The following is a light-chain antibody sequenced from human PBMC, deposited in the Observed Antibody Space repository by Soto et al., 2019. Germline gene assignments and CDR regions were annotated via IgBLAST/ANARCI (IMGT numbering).Light chain of an antibody. Sequence: QPVLTQPPSASGAPGQRVTISCTGSSSNIGAGYDVHWYQQLPGTAPKLLIYGNSNRPSGVPDRFSGSKSGTSASLAITGLQAEDEADYYCQSYDSSLSGYVVFGGGTKLTVL. V-gene: IGLV1-40*01. J-gene: IGLJ2*01. CDR2: GNS. CDR3: QSYDSSLSGYVV. CDR1: SSNIGAGYD.